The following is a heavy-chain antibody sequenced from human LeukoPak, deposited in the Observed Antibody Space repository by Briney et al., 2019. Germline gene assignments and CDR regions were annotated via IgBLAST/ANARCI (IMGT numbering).Heavy chain of an antibody. V-gene: IGHV4-59*11. CDR3: AREVRGYGFDY. D-gene: IGHD3-10*01. CDR2: IYYGGST. J-gene: IGHJ4*02. CDR1: GVSISSHY. Sequence: SETLSLTCTVSGVSISSHYWSWIRQPPGKGLEWIGYIYYGGSTNYCPSLKSRVTMSVDTSKNQFSLKLSSVTAADTAVYYCAREVRGYGFDYWGQGTLVTVSS.